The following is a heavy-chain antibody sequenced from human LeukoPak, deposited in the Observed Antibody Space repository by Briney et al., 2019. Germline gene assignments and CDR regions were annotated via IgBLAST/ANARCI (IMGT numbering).Heavy chain of an antibody. CDR3: TRGATRNLNWFDP. CDR2: IYYTGDT. CDR1: GGSISPYY. J-gene: IGHJ5*02. V-gene: IGHV4-59*01. D-gene: IGHD1-14*01. Sequence: SETLSLTCSVSGGSISPYYWSWIRQPPGKGLEWIGYIYYTGDTNYNPSLKSRVTISVDTSKNQFSLRLSSVTAADTAVYYCTRGATRNLNWFDPWGQGTLVTVSS.